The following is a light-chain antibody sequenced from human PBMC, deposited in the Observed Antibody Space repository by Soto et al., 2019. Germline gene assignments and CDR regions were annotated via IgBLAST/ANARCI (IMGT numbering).Light chain of an antibody. CDR3: QQRSNWPWT. CDR1: QNVNNN. J-gene: IGKJ1*01. CDR2: DAS. V-gene: IGKV3-11*01. Sequence: EIVMTQSPATLSVSPGERATLSCRASQNVNNNLAWHQQKPGQAPRLLIYDASNRATGIPVRFSGSGSGTDYTLTITNLESEDFAVYYCQQRSNWPWTFGQGTKVDIK.